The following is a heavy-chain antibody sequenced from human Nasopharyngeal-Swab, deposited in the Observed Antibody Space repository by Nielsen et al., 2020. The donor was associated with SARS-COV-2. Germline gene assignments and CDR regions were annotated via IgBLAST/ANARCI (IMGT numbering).Heavy chain of an antibody. Sequence: GGSLRLSCVASGFTFDEYAMHWVRQPPGKGLEWVSGISWNSGTIAYADSVRGRFTFSRDNGKSSLYLQMNSLRPEDTAFYYCVKGSSSGSYPNWFDPWGQGTLVTVSS. V-gene: IGHV3-9*01. CDR2: ISWNSGTI. J-gene: IGHJ5*02. CDR1: GFTFDEYA. CDR3: VKGSSSGSYPNWFDP. D-gene: IGHD1-26*01.